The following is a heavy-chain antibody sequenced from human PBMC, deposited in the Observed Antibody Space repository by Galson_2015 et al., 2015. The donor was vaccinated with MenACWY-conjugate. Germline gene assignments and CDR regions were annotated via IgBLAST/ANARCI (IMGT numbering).Heavy chain of an antibody. CDR2: IYYDGST. D-gene: IGHD2-15*01. V-gene: IGHV4-39*01. J-gene: IGHJ6*03. CDR1: GGSITSSTYY. Sequence: ETLSLTCTVSGGSITSSTYYWGWIRQPPGKGLEWIGNIYYDGSTYYIPSLKSRVTISVDTSKNQFSLKMNSVTAADTAVYYCGRAATPPYYCMDVWGKGTTVTVSS. CDR3: GRAATPPYYCMDV.